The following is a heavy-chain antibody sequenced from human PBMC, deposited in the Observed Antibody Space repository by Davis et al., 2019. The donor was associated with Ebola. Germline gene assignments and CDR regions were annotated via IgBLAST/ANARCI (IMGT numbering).Heavy chain of an antibody. CDR3: ARVRAPYYYYYGMDV. CDR1: GYTFTSYY. V-gene: IGHV1-46*01. CDR2: INPSGGST. Sequence: ASVKVSCKASGYTFTSYYMHWVRQAPGQGLEWMGIINPSGGSTSYAQKFQGRVTITADKSTSTAYMELSSLRSEDTAVYYCARVRAPYYYYYGMDVWGQGTTVTVSS. J-gene: IGHJ6*02. D-gene: IGHD4/OR15-4a*01.